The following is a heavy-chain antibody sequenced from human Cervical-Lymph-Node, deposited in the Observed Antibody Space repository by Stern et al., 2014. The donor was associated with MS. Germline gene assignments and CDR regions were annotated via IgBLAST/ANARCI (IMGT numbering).Heavy chain of an antibody. Sequence: EVQLVEYGGGLVKPGGSLKLSCAVSGFTFSSYSMNWVRQAPGKGLEWVSSISSSSSDINYADSVKGRFTISRDNAKNSLSRQMNSLRAEDTAVYYCARDYDGNYLTYFEYWGQGTLVTVSS. D-gene: IGHD2/OR15-2a*01. CDR3: ARDYDGNYLTYFEY. CDR1: GFTFSSYS. J-gene: IGHJ4*02. V-gene: IGHV3-21*01. CDR2: ISSSSSDI.